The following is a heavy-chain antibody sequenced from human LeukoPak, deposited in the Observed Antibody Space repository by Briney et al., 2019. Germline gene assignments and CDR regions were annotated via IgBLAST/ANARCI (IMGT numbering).Heavy chain of an antibody. V-gene: IGHV3-30-3*01. D-gene: IGHD2-8*01. CDR2: ISYDGSNK. CDR1: GFTFSSYW. J-gene: IGHJ4*02. Sequence: GGSLRLSCAASGFTFSSYWMSWVRQAPGKGLQWVAVISYDGSNKYYADSVKGRFTISRDNSKNTLYLQMNSLRAEDTAVYYCARSNGVDGGADYWGQGTLVTVSS. CDR3: ARSNGVDGGADY.